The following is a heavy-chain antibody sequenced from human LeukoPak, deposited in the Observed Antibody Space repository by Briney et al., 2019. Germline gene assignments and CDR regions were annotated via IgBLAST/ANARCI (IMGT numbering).Heavy chain of an antibody. D-gene: IGHD3-22*01. V-gene: IGHV3-9*03. J-gene: IGHJ4*02. CDR2: ISWNSGSI. CDR3: AKAVHYYDSSGYLYFDY. Sequence: PGRSLRLSCAASGFTFDDYAMHWVRQAPGKGLEWVSGISWNSGSIGYADSVKGRFTISRDNAKNSLYLQMNSLRAEDMALYYCAKAVHYYDSSGYLYFDYWGQGTLVTVPS. CDR1: GFTFDDYA.